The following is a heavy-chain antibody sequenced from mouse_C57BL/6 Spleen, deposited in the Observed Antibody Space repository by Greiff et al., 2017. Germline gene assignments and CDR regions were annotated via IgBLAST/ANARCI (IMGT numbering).Heavy chain of an antibody. CDR1: GYTFTSYW. Sequence: VQLQQSGTELVKPGASVKLSCKASGYTFTSYWMHWVKQRPGQGLEWIGNINPSNGGTNYNEKFKSKATLTVDKSSSTAYMQLSSLTSEDSAVYYCARWRAGTWYFDVWGTGTTVTVSS. CDR2: INPSNGGT. D-gene: IGHD3-3*01. J-gene: IGHJ1*03. V-gene: IGHV1-53*01. CDR3: ARWRAGTWYFDV.